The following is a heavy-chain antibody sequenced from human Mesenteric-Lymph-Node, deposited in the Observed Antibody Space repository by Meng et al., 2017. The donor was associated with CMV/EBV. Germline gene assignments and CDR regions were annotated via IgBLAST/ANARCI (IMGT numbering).Heavy chain of an antibody. J-gene: IGHJ5*02. CDR1: T. V-gene: IGHV1-69*02. D-gene: IGHD3-16*02. CDR2: NIPILGIA. CDR3: ARAKGDYDYVWGSYRQRNWFDP. Sequence: TNRGGQQAPGQGLEWRGRNIPILGIANYAQKFQGRVTINADKSTSKDYMELSSLRSEDTAVYYCARAKGDYDYVWGSYRQRNWFDPWGQGTLVTVSS.